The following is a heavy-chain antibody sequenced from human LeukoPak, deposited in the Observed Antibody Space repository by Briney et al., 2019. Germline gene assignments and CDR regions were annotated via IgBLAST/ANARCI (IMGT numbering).Heavy chain of an antibody. J-gene: IGHJ4*02. Sequence: ASVKVSCKASGYTFTGYYMHWVRQAPGQRLEWMGWINPNSGGTDYAQKFQGRVTMTRDTSISTAYMELSRLRSDDTAVYYCARYQPHVRYGYWGQGTLVTVSS. CDR3: ARYQPHVRYGY. V-gene: IGHV1-2*02. CDR2: INPNSGGT. D-gene: IGHD2-2*01. CDR1: GYTFTGYY.